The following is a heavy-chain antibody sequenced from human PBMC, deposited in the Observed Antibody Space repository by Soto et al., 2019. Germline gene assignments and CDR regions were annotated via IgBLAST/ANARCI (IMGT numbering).Heavy chain of an antibody. CDR3: AREAYKRGATNPFFDY. CDR1: GGSISRSNW. Sequence: SETLSLTCAVSGGSISRSNWWTWFRLPPGKGLEWIGEIYPSGITNYSPSLKSRVTMSVDKSKNQFSLKLNSVTAADTAMYYCAREAYKRGATNPFFDYWGQGTLVTVSS. CDR2: IYPSGIT. J-gene: IGHJ4*02. D-gene: IGHD1-26*01. V-gene: IGHV4-4*02.